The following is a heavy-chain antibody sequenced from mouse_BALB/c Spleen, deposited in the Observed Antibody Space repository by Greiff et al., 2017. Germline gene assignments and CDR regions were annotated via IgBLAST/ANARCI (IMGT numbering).Heavy chain of an antibody. D-gene: IGHD2-4*01. Sequence: EVQLQQSGPGLVKPSQSLSLTCSVTGYSITSGYYWNWIRQFPGNKLEWMGYISYDGSNNYNPSLKNRISITRDTSKNQFFLKLNSVTTEDTATYYCARTRDYDRSYFDYWGQGTTLTVSS. CDR2: ISYDGSN. J-gene: IGHJ2*01. CDR1: GYSITSGYY. V-gene: IGHV3-6*02. CDR3: ARTRDYDRSYFDY.